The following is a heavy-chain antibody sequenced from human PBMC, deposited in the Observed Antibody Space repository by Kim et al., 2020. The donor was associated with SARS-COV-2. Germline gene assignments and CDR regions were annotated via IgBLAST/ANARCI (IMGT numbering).Heavy chain of an antibody. CDR1: GGTFSSYA. CDR2: IIPIFGTA. V-gene: IGHV1-69*01. Sequence: VKVSCKASGGTFSSYAISWVRQAPGQGLEWMGGIIPIFGTANYAQKFQGRVTITADESTSTAYMELSSLRSEDTAVYYCARGTYYYDSSGSDYYYYGMDVWGQGTTVTVSS. D-gene: IGHD3-22*01. J-gene: IGHJ6*02. CDR3: ARGTYYYDSSGSDYYYYGMDV.